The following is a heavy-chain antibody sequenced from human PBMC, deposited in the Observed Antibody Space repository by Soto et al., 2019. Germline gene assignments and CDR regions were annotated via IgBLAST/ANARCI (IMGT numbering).Heavy chain of an antibody. CDR1: GGSLKNFY. V-gene: IGHV4-59*01. D-gene: IGHD3-10*01. CDR3: AKNRVPVT. J-gene: IGHJ4*02. Sequence: SETLSLTCTVSGGSLKNFYWSWSRQSPGKGLEWIGYVDNSGGTNYKPSLNGRATISIEMSKNQFYLRLTSVTAADTAIYYCAKNRVPVTWGQGTPVTVSS. CDR2: VDNSGGT.